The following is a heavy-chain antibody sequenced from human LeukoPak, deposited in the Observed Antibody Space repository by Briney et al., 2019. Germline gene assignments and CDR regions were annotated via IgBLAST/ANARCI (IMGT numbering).Heavy chain of an antibody. CDR3: AKDYRGKQLGWELTYYFDY. D-gene: IGHD3-10*01. J-gene: IGHJ4*02. CDR2: LYSGGTT. Sequence: GGSLRLSCAASGFTVSSTYMSWVRQAPGKGLEWVSVLYSGGTTYYADSVKGRFTISRDNSKNALYLQMNSLRAEDTAVYYCAKDYRGKQLGWELTYYFDYWGQGTLVTVSS. CDR1: GFTVSSTY. V-gene: IGHV3-53*01.